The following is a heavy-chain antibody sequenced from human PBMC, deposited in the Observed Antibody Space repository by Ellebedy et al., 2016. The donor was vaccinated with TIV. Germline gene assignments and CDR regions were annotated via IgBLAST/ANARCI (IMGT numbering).Heavy chain of an antibody. CDR2: IWYDGGNK. Sequence: GESLKISCAASGFTFSSYGMHWVRQAPGKGLEWVAVIWYDGGNKYYADSVKGRFTISRDNAKNSLYLQMSGLRDEDTAVYYCARVPSGHDFWSGYYPDSFDMWGQGTMVTVSS. CDR1: GFTFSSYG. V-gene: IGHV3-33*08. CDR3: ARVPSGHDFWSGYYPDSFDM. D-gene: IGHD3-3*01. J-gene: IGHJ3*02.